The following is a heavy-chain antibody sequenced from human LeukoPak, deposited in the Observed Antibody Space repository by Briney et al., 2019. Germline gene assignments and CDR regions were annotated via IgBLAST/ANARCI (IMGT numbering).Heavy chain of an antibody. CDR2: ISSSSSYI. CDR3: AREYYYGSGSYYY. Sequence: PGGSLRLSCAASGFTFSSYSMNWVRQAPGKGLEWGSSISSSSSYINYADSVKGRFTISRDNAKNSLYLQMNSLRAEDTAVYYCAREYYYGSGSYYYWGQGTLVTVSS. J-gene: IGHJ4*02. D-gene: IGHD3-10*01. CDR1: GFTFSSYS. V-gene: IGHV3-21*01.